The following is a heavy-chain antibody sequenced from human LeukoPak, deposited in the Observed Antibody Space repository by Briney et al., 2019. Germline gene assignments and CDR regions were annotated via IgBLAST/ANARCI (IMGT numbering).Heavy chain of an antibody. D-gene: IGHD4-17*01. CDR3: ARDGDYAFDY. V-gene: IGHV4-39*07. CDR2: IYHSGST. CDR1: GGSISSGDYY. Sequence: SETLSLTCTVSGGSISSGDYYWSWIRQPPGKGLEWIGSIYHSGSTYYNPSLKSRVTISVDTSKNQFSLKLSSVTAADTAVYYCARDGDYAFDYWGQGTLVTVSS. J-gene: IGHJ4*02.